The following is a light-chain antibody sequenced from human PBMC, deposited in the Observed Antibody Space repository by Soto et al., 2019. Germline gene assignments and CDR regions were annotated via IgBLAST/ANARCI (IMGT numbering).Light chain of an antibody. J-gene: IGLJ1*01. CDR2: EVS. CDR3: DSYTSSRAYV. V-gene: IGLV2-14*01. CDR1: SSDVGGYNY. Sequence: QSVPTQPASVSGSPGQSITISCTGTSSDVGGYNYVSWYQQQAGKAPKLIIHEVSNRPSGVSNRFSGSKSGNTASLTISGLQAEDEADYYCDSYTSSRAYVFGIGTKLTVL.